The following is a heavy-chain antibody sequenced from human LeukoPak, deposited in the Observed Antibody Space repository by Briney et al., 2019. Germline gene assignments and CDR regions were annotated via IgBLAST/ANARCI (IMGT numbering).Heavy chain of an antibody. CDR3: SSGWYYFDY. J-gene: IGHJ4*02. Sequence: GGSLRLYCAASGFTFSSYGMHWVRQAPGKGLAWVAVISYDGSNKYYADSVKGRFTISRDNSKNTLYLQMNSLRAEDTAVYYCSSGWYYFDYWGQGTLVTVSS. D-gene: IGHD6-19*01. V-gene: IGHV3-30*03. CDR2: ISYDGSNK. CDR1: GFTFSSYG.